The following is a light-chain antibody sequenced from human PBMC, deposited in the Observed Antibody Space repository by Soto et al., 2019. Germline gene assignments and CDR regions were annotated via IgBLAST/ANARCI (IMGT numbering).Light chain of an antibody. Sequence: DIVMTQSPDSLAVSLGERATINCKSSQSVLYSSNNKNYLAWYQQRPGQPPKLLIYWASTRESGVPDRSSGSGSGTDFTLTITSLQAEDVAVYYCQQYESTPPTFGQWTKLEIK. J-gene: IGKJ2*01. CDR3: QQYESTPPT. CDR2: WAS. V-gene: IGKV4-1*01. CDR1: QSVLYSSNNKNY.